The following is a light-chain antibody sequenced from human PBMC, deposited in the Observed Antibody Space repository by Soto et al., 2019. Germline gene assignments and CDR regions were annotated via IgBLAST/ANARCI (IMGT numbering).Light chain of an antibody. CDR1: QSLVSSDGNIY. V-gene: IGKV2D-29*02. CDR2: EVS. Sequence: DFVMTQSPLSLPVTLGQPASISCRSSQSLVSSDGNIYLSWYLQKPGQSPQLLIYEVSTRVSGVPDRFSGSGSGTDFTLEISRVETDDVGIYXXMQSTXLPPTFGQGTRLEIK. J-gene: IGKJ5*01. CDR3: MQSTXLPPT.